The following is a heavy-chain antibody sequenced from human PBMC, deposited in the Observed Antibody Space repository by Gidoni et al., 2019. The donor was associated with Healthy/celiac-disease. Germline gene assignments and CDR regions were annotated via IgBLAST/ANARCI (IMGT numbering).Heavy chain of an antibody. CDR2: IYYSGST. CDR3: ARACGDYYDSSGYYYYYYYMDV. V-gene: IGHV4-59*01. CDR1: GGSISSYY. D-gene: IGHD3-22*01. J-gene: IGHJ6*03. Sequence: QVQLQESGPGLVKPSETLSLPCTVSGGSISSYYWSWIRQPPGKGLEWIGYIYYSGSTNYNPPLKSRVTISVDTSKNQFSLKLSSVTAADTAVYYCARACGDYYDSSGYYYYYYYMDVWGKGTTVTVSS.